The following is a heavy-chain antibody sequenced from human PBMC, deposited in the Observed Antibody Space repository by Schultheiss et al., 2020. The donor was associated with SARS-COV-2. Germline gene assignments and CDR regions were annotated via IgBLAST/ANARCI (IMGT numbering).Heavy chain of an antibody. CDR3: AAVPDYGDAYFDY. J-gene: IGHJ4*02. Sequence: GASLKISCKGSGYSFTSYWVGWVRQMPGKGLEWMEIIYPGDSDTRYSPSFQGQVTISADKSISTAYLQWSRLKASDTAMYYCAAVPDYGDAYFDYWGQGTLVTVSS. V-gene: IGHV5-51*01. CDR1: GYSFTSYW. CDR2: IYPGDSDT. D-gene: IGHD4-17*01.